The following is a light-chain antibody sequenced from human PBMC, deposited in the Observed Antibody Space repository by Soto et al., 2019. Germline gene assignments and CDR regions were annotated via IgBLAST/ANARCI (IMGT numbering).Light chain of an antibody. J-gene: IGKJ5*01. CDR3: QQRSNGPPIN. CDR1: QSVSSN. V-gene: IGKV3-15*01. Sequence: EIVMTQSHTTLSVSPGERSTLSCMASQSVSSNLAWYQQKPGQAPRLLIYGASTRATGIPARFSGSGSGTDFTLTISSLEPEDFAVYYCQQRSNGPPINFGQGTRLE. CDR2: GAS.